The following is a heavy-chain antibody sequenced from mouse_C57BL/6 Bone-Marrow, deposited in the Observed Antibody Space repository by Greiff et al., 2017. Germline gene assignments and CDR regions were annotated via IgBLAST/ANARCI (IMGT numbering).Heavy chain of an antibody. Sequence: VKLQESGAELVKPGASVKLSCKASGYTFTSYWMQWVKQRPGQGLEWIGEFDPSDSYTNYNQKFKGKATLTVDTSSSTAYMQLSSLTSEDSAVYYCGAVPFDYWGQGTTLTVSS. V-gene: IGHV1-50*01. J-gene: IGHJ2*01. CDR2: FDPSDSYT. CDR3: GAVPFDY. CDR1: GYTFTSYW.